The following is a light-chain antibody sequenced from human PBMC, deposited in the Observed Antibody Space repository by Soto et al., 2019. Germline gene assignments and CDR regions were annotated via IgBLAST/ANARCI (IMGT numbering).Light chain of an antibody. V-gene: IGLV2-8*01. CDR2: EVS. Sequence: QSVLTQPASASGSPGQSITISCSGTSSDIGSYNHVAWYQQFPGKSPKLMIYEVSKRPSGVPDRFSGSKSGNTASLTVSGLQAEDEADYYCSSYAGSNNLDVFGTGTKVTVL. CDR1: SSDIGSYNH. J-gene: IGLJ1*01. CDR3: SSYAGSNNLDV.